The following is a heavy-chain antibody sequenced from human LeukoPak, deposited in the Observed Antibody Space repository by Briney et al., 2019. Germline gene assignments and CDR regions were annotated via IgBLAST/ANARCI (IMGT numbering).Heavy chain of an antibody. D-gene: IGHD2-2*01. J-gene: IGHJ4*02. Sequence: SETLSLTCTVSGGSVSSGNYYWSWIRQPPGKGLEWIGYIYYSGSTNYNPSLKSRVTISVDTSKNQFSLKLSSVTAADTAVYYCARDTKATVFDYWGQGTLVTVSS. CDR1: GGSVSSGNYY. CDR3: ARDTKATVFDY. CDR2: IYYSGST. V-gene: IGHV4-61*01.